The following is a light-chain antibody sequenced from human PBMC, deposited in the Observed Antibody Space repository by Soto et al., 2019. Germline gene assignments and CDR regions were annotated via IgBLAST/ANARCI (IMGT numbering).Light chain of an antibody. CDR3: QQFNNYPSLT. V-gene: IGKV1D-13*01. CDR1: QGISSA. J-gene: IGKJ4*01. Sequence: AIQLTQSPSSLSASVGDRVTITCRASQGISSALAWYQQKPGKAPKLLIYDASSLESGVPSRFSGSGSGTDCTLTISSLQPEDFATYYCQQFNNYPSLTFGGGTKVEIK. CDR2: DAS.